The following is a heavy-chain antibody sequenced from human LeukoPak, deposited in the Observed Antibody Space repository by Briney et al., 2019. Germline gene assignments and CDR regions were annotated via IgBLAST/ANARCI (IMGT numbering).Heavy chain of an antibody. CDR2: IYPSDSDT. V-gene: IGHV5-51*01. CDR1: GYSFTSYW. CDR3: ARPHTSSWSPFDY. J-gene: IGHJ4*02. D-gene: IGHD6-13*01. Sequence: GESLKISCKASGYSFTSYWIGWVRQMPGKGLERVGIIYPSDSDTRYSPSFQGQVTISADKSITTAYLQWSSLKASDTAMYYCARPHTSSWSPFDYWGQGTLVTVSS.